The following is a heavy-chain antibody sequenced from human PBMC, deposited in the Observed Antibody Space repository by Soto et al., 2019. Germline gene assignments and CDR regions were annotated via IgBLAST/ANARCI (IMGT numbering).Heavy chain of an antibody. V-gene: IGHV4-59*01. D-gene: IGHD5-12*01. CDR2: IYYTGST. J-gene: IGHJ6*02. CDR3: ARDRGYSGYDWSDGMDV. CDR1: GGSISGYY. Sequence: SETLSLTCTVSGGSISGYYWSWIRQPPGKRLEWIGYIYYTGSTNYNPSLRSRVTISVDTSKNQFSLKLSSVTAADTAVYYCARDRGYSGYDWSDGMDVWGQGTTVTVSS.